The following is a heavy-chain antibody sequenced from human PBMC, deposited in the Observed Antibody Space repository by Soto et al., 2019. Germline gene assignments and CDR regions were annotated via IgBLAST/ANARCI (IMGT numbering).Heavy chain of an antibody. CDR1: GGSISSGGYY. J-gene: IGHJ3*02. CDR2: IYYSGST. V-gene: IGHV4-31*03. Sequence: PSETLSLTCTVSGGSISSGGYYWRWIRQHPGKGLEWIGYIYYSGSTYYNPSLKSRVTISVDTSKNQFSLKLSSVTAADTAVYYCARDHRGLTYYYDSSGYLHAFDIWGQGTMVTVSS. D-gene: IGHD3-22*01. CDR3: ARDHRGLTYYYDSSGYLHAFDI.